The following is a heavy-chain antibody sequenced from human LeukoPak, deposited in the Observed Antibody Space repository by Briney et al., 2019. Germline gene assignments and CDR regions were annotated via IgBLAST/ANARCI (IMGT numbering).Heavy chain of an antibody. J-gene: IGHJ4*02. CDR3: TCHSGWSGPSE. V-gene: IGHV4-34*01. Sequence: SETLSLTCAVYGGSFSGFYWSWIRQPPGKGLEWNGEINHSGNTNYNPSLKSRVTISVDKSKNHFSLELSSVTAADTAVYYCTCHSGWSGPSEWGQGTLVIVSS. CDR1: GGSFSGFY. CDR2: INHSGNT. D-gene: IGHD6-19*01.